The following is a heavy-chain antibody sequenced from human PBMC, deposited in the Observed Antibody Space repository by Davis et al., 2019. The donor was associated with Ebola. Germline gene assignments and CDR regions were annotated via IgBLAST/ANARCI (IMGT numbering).Heavy chain of an antibody. CDR1: GGSIRAYS. J-gene: IGHJ3*01. D-gene: IGHD2-21*01. CDR2: IYYTGST. CDR3: SRDDRYCSSSRCDVFDV. V-gene: IGHV4-59*12. Sequence: MPSETLSLTCTVSGGSIRAYSWSWIRQPPGKGLEWIGFIYYTGSTNYNPSLKSRVTMSVDTSKNQFSLKLSSVTAADTAVYYCSRDDRYCSSSRCDVFDVWGQGAMVTVSS.